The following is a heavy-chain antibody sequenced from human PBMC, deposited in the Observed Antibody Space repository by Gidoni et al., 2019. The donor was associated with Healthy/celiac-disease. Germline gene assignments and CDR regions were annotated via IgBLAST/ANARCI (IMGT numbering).Heavy chain of an antibody. CDR3: ARLYYDSSGYPD. CDR1: GYPFTGSY. V-gene: IGHV1-2*02. J-gene: IGHJ3*01. Sequence: QVQLVQSGAEVKKPGASVKVACKASGYPFTGSYMHWVRQAPGQGLEWMGWINPNSGGTNYAQKFQGRVTMTRDTSISTAYMELSRLRSDDTAVYYCARLYYDSSGYPDWGQGTMVTVSS. D-gene: IGHD3-22*01. CDR2: INPNSGGT.